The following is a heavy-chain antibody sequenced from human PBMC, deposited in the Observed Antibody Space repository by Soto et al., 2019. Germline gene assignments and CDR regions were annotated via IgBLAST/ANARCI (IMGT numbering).Heavy chain of an antibody. J-gene: IGHJ5*02. V-gene: IGHV4-30-2*01. CDR2: IYHSGST. D-gene: IGHD3-10*01. Sequence: QLQLQESGSGLVKPSQTLSLTCAVSGGSISSGGYSWSWIRQPPGKGLEWIGYIYHSGSTYYNPSRKSRVTISVDRSKNQFSLKLSSVTAADTAVYYCARSLWFGEWGWFDPWGQGTLVTVSS. CDR3: ARSLWFGEWGWFDP. CDR1: GGSISSGGYS.